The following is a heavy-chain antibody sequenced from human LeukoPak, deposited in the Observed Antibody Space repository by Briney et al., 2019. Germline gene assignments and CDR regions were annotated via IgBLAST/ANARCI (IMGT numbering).Heavy chain of an antibody. CDR2: ISASGGST. CDR1: GFTFSSYA. Sequence: GGSLRLSCAASGFTFSSYAMSWVRQAPGKGLDWVSAISASGGSTSYADSVKGRFTISRDNSKNTLYLQMNSLRAEDTAVYYCAKDRYSSGWIFDYWGQGTLVTVSS. J-gene: IGHJ4*02. V-gene: IGHV3-23*01. CDR3: AKDRYSSGWIFDY. D-gene: IGHD6-19*01.